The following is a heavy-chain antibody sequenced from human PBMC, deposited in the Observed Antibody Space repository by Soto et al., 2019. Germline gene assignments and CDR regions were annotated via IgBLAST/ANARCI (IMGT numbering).Heavy chain of an antibody. CDR2: ISDSGSDI. D-gene: IGHD6-13*01. V-gene: IGHV3-11*01. J-gene: IGHJ4*02. Sequence: KPGGSLRLSCAASGFTFSNHYMTWIRQAPGKGLEWVSYISDSGSDIYYADSVKGRFTISRDNAKNSLYLQMNSLRADDTAVYYCARQYSSMLDQWGQGALVTVSS. CDR1: GFTFSNHY. CDR3: ARQYSSMLDQ.